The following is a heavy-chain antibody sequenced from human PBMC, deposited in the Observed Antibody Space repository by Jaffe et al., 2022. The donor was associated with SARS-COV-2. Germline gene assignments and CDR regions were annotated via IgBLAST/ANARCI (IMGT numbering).Heavy chain of an antibody. CDR1: GFTFSSYG. Sequence: QVQLVESGGGVVQPGRSLRLSCAASGFTFSSYGMHWVRQAPGKGLEWVAVISYDGSNKYYADSVKGRFTISRDNSKNTLYLQMNSLRAEDTAVYYCAKDLLSYDSSGDAFDIWGQGTMVTVSS. CDR2: ISYDGSNK. CDR3: AKDLLSYDSSGDAFDI. V-gene: IGHV3-30*18. J-gene: IGHJ3*02. D-gene: IGHD3-22*01.